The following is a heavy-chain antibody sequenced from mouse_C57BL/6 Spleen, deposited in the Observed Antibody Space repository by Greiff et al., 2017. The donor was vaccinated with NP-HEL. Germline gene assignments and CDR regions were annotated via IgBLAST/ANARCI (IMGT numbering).Heavy chain of an antibody. D-gene: IGHD1-1*01. V-gene: IGHV1-72*01. CDR1: GYTFTSYW. CDR3: ARGGDNYYGRGYAMDY. J-gene: IGHJ4*01. CDR2: IDPNSGGT. Sequence: QVQLQQPGAELVKPGASVKLSCKASGYTFTSYWMHWVKQRPGRGLEWIGRIDPNSGGTKYNEKFKSKATLTVDKPSSTAYMQRSSLTSEDSAVYYCARGGDNYYGRGYAMDYWGQGTSVTVSS.